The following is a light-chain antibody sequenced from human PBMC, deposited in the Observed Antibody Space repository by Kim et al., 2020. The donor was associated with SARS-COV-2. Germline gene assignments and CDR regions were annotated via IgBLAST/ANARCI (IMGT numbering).Light chain of an antibody. CDR3: CHDSGYPMS. CDR2: GAS. V-gene: IGKV1-16*01. Sequence: DIQMTQSPSSLSASVGDRVTITCRASQNIRNSLAWFQQKPGKAPKSLIYGASTLQSGVPSRFSGGGSGTDFTLTISSLQPEDFAIYVCCHDSGYPMSVGQGTRLEIK. J-gene: IGKJ5*01. CDR1: QNIRNS.